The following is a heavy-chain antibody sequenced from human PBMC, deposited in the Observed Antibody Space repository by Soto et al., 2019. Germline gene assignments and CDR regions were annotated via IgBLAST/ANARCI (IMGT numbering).Heavy chain of an antibody. V-gene: IGHV3-30*18. CDR1: GFIFSSYG. Sequence: QVQLVESGGGVVQPGRSLRLSCAVSGFIFSSYGMHWVRQAPGKGLEWVAVMSTDGNNKYYADSVKGRFIISRDNFKNXLYLQMNSLRAEDTAVYYCAKEAVATTAYYYYGMDVWGQGTTVTVSS. CDR3: AKEAVATTAYYYYGMDV. CDR2: MSTDGNNK. J-gene: IGHJ6*02. D-gene: IGHD5-12*01.